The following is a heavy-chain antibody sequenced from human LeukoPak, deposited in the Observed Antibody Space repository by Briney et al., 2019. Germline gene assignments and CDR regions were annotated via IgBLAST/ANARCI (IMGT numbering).Heavy chain of an antibody. CDR3: ARDWSPTLYYKYYGMDV. CDR1: GFTFSNYG. V-gene: IGHV3-33*01. J-gene: IGHJ6*02. Sequence: GGSPRLSCVASGFTFSNYGMHWVRQAPGKGLEWVAVIWYDGSNKYYADSVQGQFTISRDNSKNTLFLQMNNLRAEDTAVYYCARDWSPTLYYKYYGMDVWGQGTTVTVSS. CDR2: IWYDGSNK.